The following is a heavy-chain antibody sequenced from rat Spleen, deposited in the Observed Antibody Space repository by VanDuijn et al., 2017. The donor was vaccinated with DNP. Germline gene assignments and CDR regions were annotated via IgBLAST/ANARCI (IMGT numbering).Heavy chain of an antibody. Sequence: EVQLVESGGGLVQPGRSLKLSCEVSGFTFNDFYMAWVRQTPQKGLEWVASIRYAGDNKEYGDSGKGRFTISRDNGKNTLYLQMDSLKSEDTATYYCARHPLYGGYMYFDSWGQGVMVTVSS. D-gene: IGHD1-11*01. CDR3: ARHPLYGGYMYFDS. CDR1: GFTFNDFY. V-gene: IGHV5-22*01. CDR2: IRYAGDNK. J-gene: IGHJ2*01.